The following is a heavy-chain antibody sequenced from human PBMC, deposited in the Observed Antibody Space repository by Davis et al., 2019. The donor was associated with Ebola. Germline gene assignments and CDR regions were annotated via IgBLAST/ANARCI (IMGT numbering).Heavy chain of an antibody. Sequence: MPGGSLRLSCTVSGGSISSSSYYWGWIRQPPGKGLEWIGSIYYSGSTCYNPSLKSRVTISVDTSKNQFSLKLSSVTAADTAVYYCARLAVAGLYYFDYWGQGTLVTVSS. D-gene: IGHD6-19*01. V-gene: IGHV4-39*01. CDR1: GGSISSSSYY. CDR2: IYYSGST. J-gene: IGHJ4*02. CDR3: ARLAVAGLYYFDY.